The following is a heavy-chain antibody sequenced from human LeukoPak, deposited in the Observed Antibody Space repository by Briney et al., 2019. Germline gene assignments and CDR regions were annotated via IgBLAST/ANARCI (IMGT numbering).Heavy chain of an antibody. V-gene: IGHV3-74*01. CDR1: GFTFSKYW. J-gene: IGHJ4*02. CDR2: INSDGQTT. Sequence: GGSLRLSCGASGFTFSKYWMHWVRQAPGKGPVWVSRINSDGQTTSYVDSVKGRFTISRDNSKNTLYLQMNSLRAEDTAVYYCAKDLSNYLDYWGQGTLVTVSS. CDR3: AKDLSNYLDY.